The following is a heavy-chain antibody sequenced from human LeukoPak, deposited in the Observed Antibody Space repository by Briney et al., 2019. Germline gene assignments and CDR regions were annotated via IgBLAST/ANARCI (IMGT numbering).Heavy chain of an antibody. D-gene: IGHD3-22*01. J-gene: IGHJ3*01. CDR2: ISSSGSTI. V-gene: IGHV3-11*04. Sequence: GGSLRLSCAASGFTFSDYYMSWIRQAPGKGLEWVSYISSSGSTIYYADSVKGRFTISRDNAKNSLYLQMNSLRAEDTAVYYCARGPNYYDTSGYGYTFDVWGQGTMVAVSS. CDR1: GFTFSDYY. CDR3: ARGPNYYDTSGYGYTFDV.